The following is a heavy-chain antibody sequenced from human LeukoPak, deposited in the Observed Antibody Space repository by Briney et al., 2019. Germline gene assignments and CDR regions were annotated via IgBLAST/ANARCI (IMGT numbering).Heavy chain of an antibody. D-gene: IGHD5-24*01. CDR3: ARDNSVRDEAWWFNP. CDR1: GGTFSSYA. J-gene: IGHJ5*02. CDR2: IIPIFGTA. V-gene: IGHV1-69*06. Sequence: ASVKVSCKASGGTFSSYAISWVRQAPGQGLEWMGGIIPIFGTANYAQKFQGRVTITADKSTSTADMELSSLRSEDTAVYYCARDNSVRDEAWWFNPWGQGTLVTVSS.